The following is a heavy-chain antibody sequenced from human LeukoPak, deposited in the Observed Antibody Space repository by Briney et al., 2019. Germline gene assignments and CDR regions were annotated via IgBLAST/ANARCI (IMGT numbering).Heavy chain of an antibody. CDR2: ISYDGSNK. J-gene: IGHJ4*02. Sequence: PGRSLRLSCAASGFTFSSYAMHWVRQAPGKGLEWVAVISYDGSNKYYADSVKGRFTISRDNSKNTLYPQVNSLRAEDTAVYYCARASYYGSGSYYGEFDYWGQGTLVTVSS. CDR3: ARASYYGSGSYYGEFDY. D-gene: IGHD3-10*01. CDR1: GFTFSSYA. V-gene: IGHV3-30*04.